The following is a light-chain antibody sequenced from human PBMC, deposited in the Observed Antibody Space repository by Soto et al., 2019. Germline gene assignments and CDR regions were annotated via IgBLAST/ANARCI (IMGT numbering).Light chain of an antibody. CDR3: QVYGGAKT. CDR2: DAS. V-gene: IGKV3-20*01. Sequence: EVVLTQSPGTLSLSPGERATLSCRASQSVNNNYLAWYQQKPGQAPRLLIYDASRRATGIPDRFSGSGSGTDFTLTISRLEPEDFAGYYFQVYGGAKTFGQGTTVEIK. CDR1: QSVNNNY. J-gene: IGKJ1*01.